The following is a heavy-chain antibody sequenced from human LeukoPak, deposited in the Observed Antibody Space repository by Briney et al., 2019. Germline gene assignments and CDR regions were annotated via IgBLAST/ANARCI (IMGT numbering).Heavy chain of an antibody. CDR1: GFTFSSYE. Sequence: PGGSLRLSCAASGFTFSSYEMNWVRQAPGKGLEWVSYISSSGSTIYYADSVKGRFTISRDNAKNSLYLQMNSLRAEDTALYYWARGGGGYDSSGYYGGYDFDYWGQGTLVTVSS. V-gene: IGHV3-48*03. CDR3: ARGGGGYDSSGYYGGYDFDY. CDR2: ISSSGSTI. D-gene: IGHD3-22*01. J-gene: IGHJ4*02.